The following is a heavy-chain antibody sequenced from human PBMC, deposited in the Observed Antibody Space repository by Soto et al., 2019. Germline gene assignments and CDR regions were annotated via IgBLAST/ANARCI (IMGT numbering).Heavy chain of an antibody. V-gene: IGHV1-2*04. CDR1: GYTFTGYY. CDR3: ARVRYYFGLGACKHYHYGMDV. D-gene: IGHD3-10*01. CDR2: INPNSGGT. J-gene: IGHJ6*02. Sequence: ASVKVSCKASGYTFTGYYMHWVRQAPGQGLEWMGWINPNSGGTNYAQKFQGWVTMTRDTSISTAYMELSRLRSDDTAVYYCARVRYYFGLGACKHYHYGMDVWGQGTTDTVSS.